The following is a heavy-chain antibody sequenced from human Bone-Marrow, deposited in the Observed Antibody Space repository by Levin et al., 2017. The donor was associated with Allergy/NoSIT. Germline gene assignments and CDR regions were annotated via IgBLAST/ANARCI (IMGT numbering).Heavy chain of an antibody. J-gene: IGHJ3*02. Sequence: GGSLRLSCKGSGSSFTTNWISWVRQMPGKGLEWMGRIDPSDSDSTYRPSFQGHVTMSIDKSTSTAYLQWSSLKASDTAIYYCARQSTRNGWFNDAFDIWGQGTMVTVSS. CDR1: GSSFTTNW. D-gene: IGHD6-19*01. CDR2: IDPSDSDS. V-gene: IGHV5-10-1*01. CDR3: ARQSTRNGWFNDAFDI.